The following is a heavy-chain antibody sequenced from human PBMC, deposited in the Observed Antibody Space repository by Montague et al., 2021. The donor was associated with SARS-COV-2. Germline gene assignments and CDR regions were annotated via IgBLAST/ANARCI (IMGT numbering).Heavy chain of an antibody. D-gene: IGHD1-26*01. CDR1: GGSFSGHS. V-gene: IGHV4-34*01. CDR3: ARGRTGAEPATALGLGFFYPDFMDV. Sequence: SETLSLTCAVYGGSFSGHSWSWVRQPPGKGLEWIGEVSESGSINYNPSLKNRVTISVATSTNQYSLKLSSLTAADTAVYFCARGRTGAEPATALGLGFFYPDFMDVWGKGTTVFVSS. J-gene: IGHJ6*03. CDR2: VSESGSI.